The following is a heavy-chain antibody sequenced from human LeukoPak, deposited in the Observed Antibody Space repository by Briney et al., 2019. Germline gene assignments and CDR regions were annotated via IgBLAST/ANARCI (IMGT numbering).Heavy chain of an antibody. CDR2: IYYSGST. V-gene: IGHV4-39*07. CDR3: AREHYDILTGYFIRAFDI. J-gene: IGHJ3*02. Sequence: SETLSLTCTVSGGSISSSSYYWGWIRQPPGKGLEWIGSIYYSGSTYYNPSLKSRVTISVDTSKNQFSLKLSSVTAADTAVYYCAREHYDILTGYFIRAFDIWGQGTMVTVSS. D-gene: IGHD3-9*01. CDR1: GGSISSSSYY.